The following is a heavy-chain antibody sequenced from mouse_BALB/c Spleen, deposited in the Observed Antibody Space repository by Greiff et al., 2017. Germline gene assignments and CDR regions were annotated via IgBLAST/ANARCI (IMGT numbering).Heavy chain of an antibody. CDR2: IDTSDSYT. J-gene: IGHJ3*01. Sequence: QVQLQQPGAELVMPGASVKMSCKASGYTFTDYWIHWVKQRPGQGLEWIGAIDTSDSYTSYNQKFKGKATLTVDESSSTAYMQLSSLTSEDSAVYYCARDYGSSSFAYWGQGTLVTVSA. V-gene: IGHV1-69*01. CDR1: GYTFTDYW. CDR3: ARDYGSSSFAY. D-gene: IGHD1-1*01.